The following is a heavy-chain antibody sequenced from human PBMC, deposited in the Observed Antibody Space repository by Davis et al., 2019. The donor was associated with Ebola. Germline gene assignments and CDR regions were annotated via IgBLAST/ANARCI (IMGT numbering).Heavy chain of an antibody. D-gene: IGHD6-6*01. CDR2: ISAYNGNT. Sequence: ASVKVSCKASGYTFTGYYMHWVRQAPGQGLEWMGWISAYNGNTNYAQKLQGRVTMTTDTSTSTAYMELRSLRSDDTAVYYCAREKYSSDAFDIWGQGTVVAVSS. CDR1: GYTFTGYY. J-gene: IGHJ3*02. V-gene: IGHV1-18*04. CDR3: AREKYSSDAFDI.